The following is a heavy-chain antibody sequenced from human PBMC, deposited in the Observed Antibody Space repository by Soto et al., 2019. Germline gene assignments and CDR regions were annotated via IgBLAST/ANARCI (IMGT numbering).Heavy chain of an antibody. CDR2: IDPSDSYT. J-gene: IGHJ5*02. CDR3: ARHKVYSSGWFSTGGFDP. Sequence: PGESMKLSCKVSGYSFTSYWISWVRQMPGKGLEWMGRIDPSDSYTNYSPSFQGHVTISADKSISTAYLQWSSLKASDTAMYYCARHKVYSSGWFSTGGFDPWGQGTLVTVSS. D-gene: IGHD6-19*01. V-gene: IGHV5-10-1*01. CDR1: GYSFTSYW.